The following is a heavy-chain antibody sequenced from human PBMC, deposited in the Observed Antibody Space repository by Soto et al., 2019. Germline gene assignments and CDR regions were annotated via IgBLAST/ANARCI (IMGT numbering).Heavy chain of an antibody. V-gene: IGHV3-30-3*01. CDR1: GFTFSSYA. CDR2: ISYDGSNK. Sequence: QVQLVESGGGVVQPGRSLRLSCAASGFTFSSYAMHWVRQAPGKGLEWVAVISYDGSNKYYADSVKGRFTISRDNSKNTLYLQMNSLRAEDTAVYYCARAEGPFDYRGQGTLVTVSS. J-gene: IGHJ4*02. CDR3: ARAEGPFDY.